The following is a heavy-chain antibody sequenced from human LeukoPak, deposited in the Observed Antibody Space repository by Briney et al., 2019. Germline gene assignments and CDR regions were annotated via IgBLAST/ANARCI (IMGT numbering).Heavy chain of an antibody. V-gene: IGHV4-39*01. CDR2: IYYSGST. CDR3: ARHVSRRPDAFDI. D-gene: IGHD5/OR15-5a*01. Sequence: SETLSLTSTVSGGSISSSSYYWGCIRQPPGKGLEWIGSIYYSGSTSYNPCLKSRATISVDTSKNQFSLKLSSVTAADTAVYYCARHVSRRPDAFDIWGQGTMVTVSS. CDR1: GGSISSSSYY. J-gene: IGHJ3*02.